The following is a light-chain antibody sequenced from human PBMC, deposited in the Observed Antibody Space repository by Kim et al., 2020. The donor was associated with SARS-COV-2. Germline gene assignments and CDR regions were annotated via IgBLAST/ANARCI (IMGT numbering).Light chain of an antibody. CDR3: QQRANWL. J-gene: IGKJ2*01. CDR1: LTVRSS. CDR2: DTS. Sequence: TLSLAPGDSPTLSCRASLTVRSSFAWYQHNPGQSPRLLISDTSNSATGIPSRFSGSGSETDFTLTIISLEPADSAVYYCQQRANWLFGQGTKLEI. V-gene: IGKV3-11*01.